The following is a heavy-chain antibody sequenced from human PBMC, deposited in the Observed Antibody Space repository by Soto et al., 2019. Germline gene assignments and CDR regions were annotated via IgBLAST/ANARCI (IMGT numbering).Heavy chain of an antibody. CDR2: ISYDGSNK. CDR3: AKDLGDGGRGAFDI. J-gene: IGHJ3*02. CDR1: GFTFSSYG. Sequence: QVQLVESGGGVVQPGRSLRLSCAASGFTFSSYGMHWDRQAPGKGLEWVALISYDGSNKYYADSVKGRFTISRDNSQNTLYLQMNSLITEDTAVYYCAKDLGDGGRGAFDIWGQGKMVTVSS. D-gene: IGHD3-16*01. V-gene: IGHV3-30*18.